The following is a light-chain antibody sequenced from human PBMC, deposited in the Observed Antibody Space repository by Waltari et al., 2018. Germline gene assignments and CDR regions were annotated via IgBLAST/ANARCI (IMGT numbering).Light chain of an antibody. CDR3: ATWDDNLKGL. CDR2: NNN. V-gene: IGLV1-44*01. J-gene: IGLJ3*02. CDR1: TSNIGSTA. Sequence: QSLLTQPASASGTPGQSVTISCSGSTSNIGSTAVNWYQVVPGTAPKLLIYNNNQRPSGVPDRFSGSKSGTSASLAISGLQSDDEADYYCATWDDNLKGLFGGGTKLTVL.